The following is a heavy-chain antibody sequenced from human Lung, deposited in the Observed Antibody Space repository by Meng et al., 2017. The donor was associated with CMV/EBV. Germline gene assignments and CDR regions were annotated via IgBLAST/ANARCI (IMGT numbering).Heavy chain of an antibody. CDR1: GFTFSSYP. CDR2: ISYDGSNK. V-gene: IGHV3-30-3*01. J-gene: IGHJ5*02. D-gene: IGHD2-2*01. Sequence: GGSLRSSFAASGFTFSSYPMHWVRKAPGKGLEWVAVISYDGSNKYYAYSVKGRFTISRDNSKNTLYLQMNSLRAEDTAVYYCAREGSYQLPAPRWCDPW. CDR3: AREGSYQLPAPRWCDP.